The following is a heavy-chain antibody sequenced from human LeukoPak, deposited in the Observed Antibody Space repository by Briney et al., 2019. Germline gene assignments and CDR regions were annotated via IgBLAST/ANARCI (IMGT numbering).Heavy chain of an antibody. J-gene: IGHJ4*02. Sequence: GGSLRLSCAASGFTFSSYAMSWVRQAPRKGLEWVSAISGSGGSTYYADSVKGRFTISGDNSKNTLYLQMNSLRAEDTAVYYCAKEYYGSSGYYDYWGQGTLVTVSS. V-gene: IGHV3-23*01. CDR1: GFTFSSYA. D-gene: IGHD3-22*01. CDR2: ISGSGGST. CDR3: AKEYYGSSGYYDY.